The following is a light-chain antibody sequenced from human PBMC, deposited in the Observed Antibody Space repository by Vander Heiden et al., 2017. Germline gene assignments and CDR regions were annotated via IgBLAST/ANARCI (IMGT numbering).Light chain of an antibody. Sequence: SYVLTPPPSVSVAPGQTARITSGGNNIGSKSVHWYQQKPGQAPVLVVYDDSDRPSGIPGRFSGSNSGNTATLTISRVEAGDEADYYCQVWDSSSDLVVFGGGTKLTVL. V-gene: IGLV3-21*02. CDR1: NIGSKS. CDR3: QVWDSSSDLVV. CDR2: DDS. J-gene: IGLJ2*01.